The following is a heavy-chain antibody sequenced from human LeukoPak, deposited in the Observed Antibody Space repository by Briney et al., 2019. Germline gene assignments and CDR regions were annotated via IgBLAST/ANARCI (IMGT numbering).Heavy chain of an antibody. J-gene: IGHJ4*02. D-gene: IGHD6-25*01. CDR2: IRYDGSNK. V-gene: IGHV3-30*02. CDR3: AKGEIGSGNDDFDY. CDR1: GFTFSSYV. Sequence: PGGSLRLSCAASGFTFSSYVMHWVRQAPGKGLEWVAFIRYDGSNKYYADSVKGRFTISRDNSKNTLYLQMNSLRAEDTAAYYCAKGEIGSGNDDFDYWGQGTLVTVSS.